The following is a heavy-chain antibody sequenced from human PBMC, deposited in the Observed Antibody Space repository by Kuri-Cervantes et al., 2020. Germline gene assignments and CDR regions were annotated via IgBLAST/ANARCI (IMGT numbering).Heavy chain of an antibody. CDR2: ISSSSRTT. V-gene: IGHV3-48*01. Sequence: GESLKISCAASGFTFSTYSVNWVRQAPGKGLEWISYISSSSRTTYYADSVKGRFTISRDNAKNSLYLQMNSLRAEDTAVYYCARGNGEQLVLFDWFDPWGQGTLVTVSS. CDR3: ARGNGEQLVLFDWFDP. J-gene: IGHJ5*02. CDR1: GFTFSTYS. D-gene: IGHD6-13*01.